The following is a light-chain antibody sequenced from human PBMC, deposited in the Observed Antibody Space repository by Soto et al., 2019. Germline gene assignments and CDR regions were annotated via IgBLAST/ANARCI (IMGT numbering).Light chain of an antibody. CDR1: QSVSSN. V-gene: IGKV3-15*01. CDR3: QRYNNWPWT. Sequence: EIVMTQSPATLSVSPGERATLSCRASQSVSSNLAWYQHKPGQAPRLLIYDASTTGTGIPVRFSGSGSGTEFTLTLSGLQSEDFAVYYCQRYNNWPWTLGKGTKVEIK. CDR2: DAS. J-gene: IGKJ1*01.